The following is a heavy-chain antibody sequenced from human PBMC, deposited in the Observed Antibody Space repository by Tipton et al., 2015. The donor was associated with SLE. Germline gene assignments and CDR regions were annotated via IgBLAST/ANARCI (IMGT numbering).Heavy chain of an antibody. V-gene: IGHV3-9*01. J-gene: IGHJ4*02. D-gene: IGHD3-22*01. CDR2: ISWSSNSI. CDR3: VKDISAHNSGYYFDQ. CDR1: GFIFNDYA. Sequence: RSLRLSCAASGFIFNDYAMHWVRQAPGKGLEWVSGISWSSNSIGYADSVKGRFITSRDNAKNAVYLQMNSLRPEDTALYYCVKDISAHNSGYYFDQWGQGTLVTVSS.